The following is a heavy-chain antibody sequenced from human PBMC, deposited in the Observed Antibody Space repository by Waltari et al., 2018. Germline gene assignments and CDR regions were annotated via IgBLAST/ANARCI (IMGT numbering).Heavy chain of an antibody. CDR2: IYYSGST. CDR3: ASPTDTAMEYDY. CDR1: GGSISSSSYY. Sequence: QLQLQESGPGLVKPSETLSLTCTVSGGSISSSSYYWGWIRQPPGKGLEWIGSIYYSGSTYYNPSLKSRVTISVDTSKNQFSLKLSSVTAADTAVYYCASPTDTAMEYDYWGQGTLVTVSS. V-gene: IGHV4-39*01. J-gene: IGHJ4*02. D-gene: IGHD5-18*01.